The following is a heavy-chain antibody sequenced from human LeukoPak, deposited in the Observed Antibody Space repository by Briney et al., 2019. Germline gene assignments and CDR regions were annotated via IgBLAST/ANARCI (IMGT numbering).Heavy chain of an antibody. Sequence: KASETLSLTCTVSGGSISSYYWSWFRQPPGKGLEWIGNIYYTGSTNYNPSLKSRVTISVDTSKNQFSLKLSSVTAADTAVYYCARAFSSGWYPYSIGGLWFDYWAREPWSPSPQ. CDR1: GGSISSYY. CDR2: IYYTGST. D-gene: IGHD6-19*01. V-gene: IGHV4-59*01. CDR3: ARAFSSGWYPYSIGGLWFDY. J-gene: IGHJ4*02.